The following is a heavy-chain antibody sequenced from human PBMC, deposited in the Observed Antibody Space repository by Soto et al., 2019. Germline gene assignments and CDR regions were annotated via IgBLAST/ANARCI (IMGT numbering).Heavy chain of an antibody. CDR1: GYSFTSLD. D-gene: IGHD1-26*01. Sequence: QVQLVQSGAEVREPGASVKVSCKASGYSFTSLDINWVRKTAGQGLEWMGWMQPSTGRTGYAQKFQGRVTMTRDTSINTAYMELTTLTSDDTALYYCARGVSAGVDYWGQGTLVTVSS. V-gene: IGHV1-8*01. CDR2: MQPSTGRT. CDR3: ARGVSAGVDY. J-gene: IGHJ4*02.